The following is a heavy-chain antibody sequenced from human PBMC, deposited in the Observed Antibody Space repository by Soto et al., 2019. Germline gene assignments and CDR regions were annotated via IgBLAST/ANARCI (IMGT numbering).Heavy chain of an antibody. J-gene: IGHJ6*02. CDR2: TYPGDSDT. V-gene: IGHV5-51*01. Sequence: GESLKISCQASGYIFTSYWIAWVRQKPGKGLEWMGITYPGDSDTRYSPSFQGQVTISADKSISTAYLQWSSLKASDTAMYYCARTSAAGKYYYGMDVWGQGTTVTVLL. D-gene: IGHD6-13*01. CDR1: GYIFTSYW. CDR3: ARTSAAGKYYYGMDV.